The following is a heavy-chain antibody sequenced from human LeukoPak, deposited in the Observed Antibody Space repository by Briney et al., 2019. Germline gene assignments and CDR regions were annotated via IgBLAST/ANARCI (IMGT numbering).Heavy chain of an antibody. CDR1: GFTFSSYN. CDR3: ARDRGGIAAAGTDY. Sequence: GGSLRLSCADSGFTFSSYNMNWVRQAPGKGLEWVSSISRSSNYIYYADSVKGRFTISRDNAKNSLYLQMNSLRAEDTAVYYCARDRGGIAAAGTDYWGQGTLVTVSS. CDR2: ISRSSNYI. D-gene: IGHD6-13*01. J-gene: IGHJ4*02. V-gene: IGHV3-21*01.